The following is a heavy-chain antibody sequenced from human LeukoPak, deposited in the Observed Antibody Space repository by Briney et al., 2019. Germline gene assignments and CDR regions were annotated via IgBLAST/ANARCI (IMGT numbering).Heavy chain of an antibody. CDR2: VSYSGDT. CDR3: ARGGASSRFFGY. J-gene: IGHJ4*02. V-gene: IGHV4-59*11. Sequence: SETLSLTCTVSGGSISGHFWSWIRQPPGKGLEWIGFVSYSGDTNYSPSFNGRVTISLDTSKSQFSLNLNSVTAADTAVYFCARGGASSRFFGYWVQGTLVTVSS. CDR1: GGSISGHF. D-gene: IGHD1-26*01.